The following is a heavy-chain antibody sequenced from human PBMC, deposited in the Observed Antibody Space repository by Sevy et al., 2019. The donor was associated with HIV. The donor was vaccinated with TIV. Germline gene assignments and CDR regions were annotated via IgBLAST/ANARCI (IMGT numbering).Heavy chain of an antibody. J-gene: IGHJ4*02. Sequence: QLGGSLRLSCAASGLTFSTSGMHWVRQAPGKGLEWVALISDDGRNTYYAGSVQGRFTVSRDNSKNTLYLQMNSLRADDTAVYYCAKTYVDTTMDIYYYDSWGQGTLVTVSS. CDR2: ISDDGRNT. V-gene: IGHV3-30*18. CDR1: GLTFSTSG. D-gene: IGHD5-18*01. CDR3: AKTYVDTTMDIYYYDS.